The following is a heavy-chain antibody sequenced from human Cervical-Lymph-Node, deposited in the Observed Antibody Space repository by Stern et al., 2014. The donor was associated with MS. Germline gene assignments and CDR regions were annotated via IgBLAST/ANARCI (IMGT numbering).Heavy chain of an antibody. D-gene: IGHD6-13*01. Sequence: VQLVQSGGGVVQPGRSLRLSCAASGFTFSSYDMPWVRQAPGKGLEGGAVTWDDGSNKYYADSVKGRFTISRDNSKNTLYLQMNSLRAEDTALYYCAREAANSSSCDYWGQGTLVLVSS. V-gene: IGHV3-33*01. CDR3: AREAANSSSCDY. CDR1: GFTFSSYD. J-gene: IGHJ4*02. CDR2: TWDDGSNK.